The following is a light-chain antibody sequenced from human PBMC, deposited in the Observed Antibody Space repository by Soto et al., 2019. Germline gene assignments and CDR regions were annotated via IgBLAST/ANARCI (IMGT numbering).Light chain of an antibody. Sequence: DIVLTQSPATLSLSPGDRATLSCMASQSVSRYLAWYQHKPGQAPRLLIYDASYRATGIPARFSGSGSGTDFALTISSLEPEDFALYYCQQYGSSPRTFGQGTRLEIK. CDR2: DAS. J-gene: IGKJ5*01. CDR1: QSVSRY. CDR3: QQYGSSPRT. V-gene: IGKV3-11*01.